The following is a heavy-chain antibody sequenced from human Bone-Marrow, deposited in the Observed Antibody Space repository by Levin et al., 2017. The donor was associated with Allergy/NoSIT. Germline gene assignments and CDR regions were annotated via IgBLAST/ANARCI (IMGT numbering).Heavy chain of an antibody. V-gene: IGHV3-7*02. J-gene: IGHJ4*02. D-gene: IGHD2-8*01. Sequence: GGSLRLSCASSGFTFSGYWMAWVRQAPGKGLEWVANINRDGGDGYYVDSVEGRFTISRDNARNSLDLQMNSLRVEDTAVYYCARNGAWSFEFWGQGTLVTVSS. CDR2: INRDGGDG. CDR1: GFTFSGYW. CDR3: ARNGAWSFEF.